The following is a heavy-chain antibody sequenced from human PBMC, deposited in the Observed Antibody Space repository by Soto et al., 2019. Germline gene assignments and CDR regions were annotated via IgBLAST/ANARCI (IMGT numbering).Heavy chain of an antibody. D-gene: IGHD3-22*01. V-gene: IGHV1-69*13. J-gene: IGHJ4*02. CDR1: GGTFSSYA. CDR3: AGSSGYSDPFDY. CDR2: IIPIFGTA. Sequence: SVKVSCKASGGTFSSYAISWVRQAPGQGLEWMGGIIPIFGTANYAQKFQGRVTITADESTSTAYMELSSLRSEDTAVYYCAGSSGYSDPFDYWGQGTLVTVSS.